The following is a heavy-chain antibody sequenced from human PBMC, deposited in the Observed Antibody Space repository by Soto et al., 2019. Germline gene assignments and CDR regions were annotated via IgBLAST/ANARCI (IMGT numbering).Heavy chain of an antibody. CDR3: ARSQGSSTSLAIYYYYYYGMDV. V-gene: IGHV1-69*01. D-gene: IGHD2-2*01. CDR1: GGTFGSYA. J-gene: IGHJ6*02. Sequence: QVQLVQSGAEVKKPGSSVKVSCKASGGTFGSYAISWVRQAPGQGLEWMGGIIPIPGTANYAQKFQGRVTIASDDSTSTAYMELSSLRSEDTAVYYCARSQGSSTSLAIYYYYYYGMDVWGQGTTVTVSS. CDR2: IIPIPGTA.